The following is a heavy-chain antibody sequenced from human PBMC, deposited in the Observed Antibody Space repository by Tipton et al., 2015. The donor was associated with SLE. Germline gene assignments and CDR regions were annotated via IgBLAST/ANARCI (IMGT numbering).Heavy chain of an antibody. Sequence: LRLSCTVSGGSISSYYWGWIRQPPGEGLEWIASFYYSGSTYYYNPSLQSRVTISVDTSKNQFSLKLSSVTAADKAVYYCARDLREAVRFRESQIYNWFDPWGQGTLVTVSS. CDR2: FYYSGST. V-gene: IGHV4-39*07. CDR1: GGSISSYY. D-gene: IGHD3-10*01. J-gene: IGHJ5*02. CDR3: ARDLREAVRFRESQIYNWFDP.